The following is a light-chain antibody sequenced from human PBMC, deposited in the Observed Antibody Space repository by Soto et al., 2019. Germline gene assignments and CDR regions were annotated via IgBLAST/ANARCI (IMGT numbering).Light chain of an antibody. CDR3: QQYADWPRVT. J-gene: IGKJ3*01. Sequence: EIVMTQSPASLSVSPGERATLSCRASRRISRNLAWYQQKPGQSPRFLIYDASTRPTAIPARFSGSGSGTDFTLTISSLQSEASANYYCQQYADWPRVTFGPGTKVEIK. CDR2: DAS. V-gene: IGKV3-15*01. CDR1: RRISRN.